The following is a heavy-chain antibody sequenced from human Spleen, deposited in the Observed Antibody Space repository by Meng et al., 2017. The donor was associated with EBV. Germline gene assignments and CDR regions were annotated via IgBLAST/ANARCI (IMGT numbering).Heavy chain of an antibody. CDR1: GDSISSFYY. Sequence: RRRPSAPRQVSLSEPLSLTRPFSGDSISSFYYWGWIRLPPARGMGWIGSVHYTGSTYYSPSLKSRVTVSVDTSKNQFSLRLTSVTAADTAVYYCARPFPSWQSPRLDPFGAWGQGTLVTVSS. V-gene: IGHV4-39*01. CDR3: ARPFPSWQSPRLDPFGA. D-gene: IGHD6-19*01. CDR2: VHYTGST. J-gene: IGHJ5*02.